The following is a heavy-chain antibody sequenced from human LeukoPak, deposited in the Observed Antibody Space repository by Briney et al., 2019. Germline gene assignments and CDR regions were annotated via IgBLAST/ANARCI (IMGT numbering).Heavy chain of an antibody. Sequence: GESLRLSCAASGFTFSSYGMHWVRQAPGKGLEWVAFIRYDGSNKYYADSVKGRFTISRDNSKNTLYLQMNSLRPEDTAVYFCAKDRHDYLDYWGQGTLVTVSS. CDR2: IRYDGSNK. CDR3: AKDRHDYLDY. J-gene: IGHJ4*02. CDR1: GFTFSSYG. V-gene: IGHV3-30*02.